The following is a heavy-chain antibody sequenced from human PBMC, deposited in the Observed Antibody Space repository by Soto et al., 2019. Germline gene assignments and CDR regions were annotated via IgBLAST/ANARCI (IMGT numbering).Heavy chain of an antibody. Sequence: EVQLLESGGGLVQPGGSLRLSCAASGFTFSIYAMSWVRQAPGKGLEWVSAISGSGDYTYYADSVKGRFAISRDNSKNTLNLQMNSLRAEDTAVYYCAKGLKAVAGTYDYWGQGTLVTVSS. CDR2: ISGSGDYT. J-gene: IGHJ4*02. CDR3: AKGLKAVAGTYDY. V-gene: IGHV3-23*01. D-gene: IGHD6-19*01. CDR1: GFTFSIYA.